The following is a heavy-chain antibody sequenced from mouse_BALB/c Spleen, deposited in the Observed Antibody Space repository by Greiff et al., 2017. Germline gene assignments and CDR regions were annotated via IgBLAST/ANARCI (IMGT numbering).Heavy chain of an antibody. Sequence: EVQVVESGGGLVKPGGSLKLSCAASGFTFSSYAMSWVRQTPEKRLEWVASISSGGSTYYPDSVKGRFTISRDNARNILYLQMSSLRSEDTAMYYCARGGITTLFDYWGQGTTLTVSS. CDR1: GFTFSSYA. J-gene: IGHJ2*01. D-gene: IGHD2-4*01. CDR3: ARGGITTLFDY. CDR2: ISSGGST. V-gene: IGHV5-6-5*01.